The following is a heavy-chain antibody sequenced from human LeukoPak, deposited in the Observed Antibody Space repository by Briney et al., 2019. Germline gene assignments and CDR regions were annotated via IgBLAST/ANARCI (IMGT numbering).Heavy chain of an antibody. CDR2: IYYSGST. Sequence: SETLSLTCTVSGGSISSYYWSWIRQPPGKGLEWIGYIYYSGSTNYNPSLKSRVTISVGTSKNQFSLKLSSVTAADTAVYYCARVDPDSSSTLEVFDYWGQGTLVTASS. D-gene: IGHD6-6*01. CDR1: GGSISSYY. CDR3: ARVDPDSSSTLEVFDY. V-gene: IGHV4-59*01. J-gene: IGHJ4*02.